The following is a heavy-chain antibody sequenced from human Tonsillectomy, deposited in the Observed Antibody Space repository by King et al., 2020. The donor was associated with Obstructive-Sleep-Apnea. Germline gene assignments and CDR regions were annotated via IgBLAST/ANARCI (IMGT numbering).Heavy chain of an antibody. CDR3: ARDPTVEMATISDY. Sequence: VQLVESGGGLVQPGGSLRLSCAASGFTFSSYWMSWVRQAPGKGLEWVANIKQDGSEKYYVDSVKGRFTISRDNAKNSLYLQMNSLRAEDTAVYYCARDPTVEMATISDYWGQGTLVTVSS. CDR2: IKQDGSEK. D-gene: IGHD5-24*01. J-gene: IGHJ4*02. CDR1: GFTFSSYW. V-gene: IGHV3-7*03.